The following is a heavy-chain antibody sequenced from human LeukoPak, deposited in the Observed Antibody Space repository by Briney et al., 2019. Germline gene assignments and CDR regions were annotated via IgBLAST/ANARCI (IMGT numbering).Heavy chain of an antibody. CDR3: ARDPAGRACFDY. J-gene: IGHJ4*02. Sequence: GASVKVSCKASGYTFTSYYMHWVRQAPGQGLEWMGIINPSGGSTSYAQKFQGRVTMTRDTSTSTVYMELSSLRSEDTAVYHCARDPAGRACFDYWGQGTLVTVSS. CDR2: INPSGGST. CDR1: GYTFTSYY. V-gene: IGHV1-46*01. D-gene: IGHD3-10*01.